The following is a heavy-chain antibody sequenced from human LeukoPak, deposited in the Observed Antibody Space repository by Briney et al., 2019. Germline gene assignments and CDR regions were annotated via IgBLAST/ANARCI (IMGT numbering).Heavy chain of an antibody. CDR2: TYYRSKWYN. J-gene: IGHJ4*02. CDR1: GDSVSSNSAA. CDR3: ARAYYDSSGYYFGFHDFDY. Sequence: SQTLSLTCAISGDSVSSNSAAWNWIRQSPSRGLEWLGRTYYRSKWYNDYAVSVKSRITINPDTSKNQFSLQLNSVTPEDTAVYYCARAYYDSSGYYFGFHDFDYWGQGTLVTVSS. D-gene: IGHD3-22*01. V-gene: IGHV6-1*01.